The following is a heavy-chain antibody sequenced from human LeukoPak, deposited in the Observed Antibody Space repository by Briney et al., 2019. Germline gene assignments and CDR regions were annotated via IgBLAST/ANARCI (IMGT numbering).Heavy chain of an antibody. CDR1: GYTFTSYD. V-gene: IGHV1-2*02. CDR2: INPNSGGT. D-gene: IGHD6-13*01. Sequence: GASVKVSCKASGYTFTSYDINWVRQAPGQGLEWMGWINPNSGGTNYAQKFQGRVTMTRDTSISTAYMELSRLRSDDTAVYYCARTAAAGTSQFYMRPFDPWGQGTLVTVSS. CDR3: ARTAAAGTSQFYMRPFDP. J-gene: IGHJ5*02.